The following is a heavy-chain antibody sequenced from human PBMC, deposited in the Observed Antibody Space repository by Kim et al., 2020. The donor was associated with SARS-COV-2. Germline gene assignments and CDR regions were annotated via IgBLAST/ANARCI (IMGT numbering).Heavy chain of an antibody. V-gene: IGHV3-23*01. Sequence: VTGRFTISRDNTKNTLYLQMNSLRAEDTAVYYCAKDDSSWSRYYYYYMDVWGKGTTVTVSS. J-gene: IGHJ6*03. CDR3: AKDDSSWSRYYYYYMDV. D-gene: IGHD6-13*01.